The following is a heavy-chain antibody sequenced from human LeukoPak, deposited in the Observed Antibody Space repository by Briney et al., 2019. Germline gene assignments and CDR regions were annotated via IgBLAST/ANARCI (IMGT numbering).Heavy chain of an antibody. J-gene: IGHJ4*02. V-gene: IGHV3-30*04. CDR3: ARGSVSKYRFFDN. D-gene: IGHD3-3*02. Sequence: GGSLRLSCAASGFTFSAYAMHWVRQAPGKGLEWVAVISSDGSIKYCADSVKGRFTISRDNSENTMWLQMGSLRAEDTAVYYCARGSVSKYRFFDNWGQGILVTVSS. CDR1: GFTFSAYA. CDR2: ISSDGSIK.